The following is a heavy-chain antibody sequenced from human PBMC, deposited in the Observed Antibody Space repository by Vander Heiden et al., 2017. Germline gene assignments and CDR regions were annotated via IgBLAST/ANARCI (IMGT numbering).Heavy chain of an antibody. Sequence: EVQLVESGGGLVQPGGSLRLSCAASGFTFSSHWMSWVRQAPGKGLEWVANIKQDGSEKYYVDSVKGRFTISRDNAKNSLYLQMNSLRAEDTAVYYCARDPAAGKKAAVRYYYYGMDVWGQGTTVTVSS. V-gene: IGHV3-7*01. CDR1: GFTFSSHW. CDR3: ARDPAAGKKAAVRYYYYGMDV. J-gene: IGHJ6*02. D-gene: IGHD6-25*01. CDR2: IKQDGSEK.